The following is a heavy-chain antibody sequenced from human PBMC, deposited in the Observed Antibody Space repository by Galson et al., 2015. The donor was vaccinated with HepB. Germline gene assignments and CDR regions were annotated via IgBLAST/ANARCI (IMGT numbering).Heavy chain of an antibody. D-gene: IGHD2-15*01. CDR2: INAGNGNT. V-gene: IGHV1-3*01. CDR3: ARDDCSGGSCYSTLGYYYGMDV. Sequence: SVKVSCKASGYTFTSYAMHWVRQAPGQRLEWMGWINAGNGNTKYSQKFQGRVTITRDTSASTAYMELSGLRSEDTAVYYCARDDCSGGSCYSTLGYYYGMDVWGQGTTVTVSS. CDR1: GYTFTSYA. J-gene: IGHJ6*02.